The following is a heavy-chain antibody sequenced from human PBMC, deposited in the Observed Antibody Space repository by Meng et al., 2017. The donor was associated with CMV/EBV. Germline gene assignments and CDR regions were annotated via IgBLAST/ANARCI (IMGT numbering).Heavy chain of an antibody. V-gene: IGHV1-2*02. J-gene: IGHJ6*02. CDR2: INPNSGGT. D-gene: IGHD1-26*01. Sequence: ASVKVSCKASGYTFTGYYMHWVRQAPGQGLEWMGWINPNSGGTNYAQKFQGRVTMTRDTSISTAYMGLSRLRSDDTAVYYCAGGGGSYRYYYYYYGMDVWGQGTTVTVSS. CDR1: GYTFTGYY. CDR3: AGGGGSYRYYYYYYGMDV.